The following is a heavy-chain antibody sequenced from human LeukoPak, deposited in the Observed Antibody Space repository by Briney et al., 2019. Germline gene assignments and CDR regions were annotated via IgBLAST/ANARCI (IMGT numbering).Heavy chain of an antibody. D-gene: IGHD2-21*02. CDR1: GYTLTELS. Sequence: GASVKVSCKVSGYTLTELSMHWVRQAPGKGLEWMGGFDPEDGETIYAQKSQGRVTMTEDTSTDTAYMELSSLRSEDTAVYYCATVSYCGGDCFPGFQHWGQGTLVTVSS. CDR3: ATVSYCGGDCFPGFQH. CDR2: FDPEDGET. V-gene: IGHV1-24*01. J-gene: IGHJ1*01.